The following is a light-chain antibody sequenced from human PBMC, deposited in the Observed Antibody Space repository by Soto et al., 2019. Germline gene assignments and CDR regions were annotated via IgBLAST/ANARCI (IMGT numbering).Light chain of an antibody. Sequence: DIQMTQSPSTLSASVGDRVTITCRASESIRTWLAWYQHKPGKAPKFLIYDASTVESGVPSRFSGSGSGKEFTITISSLQTDDFATYYCHHYNNYPQTFGQETKVETK. CDR1: ESIRTW. J-gene: IGKJ1*01. CDR3: HHYNNYPQT. V-gene: IGKV1-5*01. CDR2: DAS.